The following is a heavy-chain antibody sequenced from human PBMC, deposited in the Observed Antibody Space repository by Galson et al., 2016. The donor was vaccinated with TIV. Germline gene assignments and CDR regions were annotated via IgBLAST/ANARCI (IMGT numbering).Heavy chain of an antibody. CDR2: ISSSGDTI. CDR3: ARVKGDGEYSYGALEF. CDR1: GFTFSDYE. D-gene: IGHD5-18*01. V-gene: IGHV3-48*03. Sequence: SLRLSCAASGFTFSDYEMSWVRQAPGKGLEWISSISSSGDTIHYADSVRGRFTISKDNAKNSLTLQMTSLRVDDTAVYYCARVKGDGEYSYGALEFWGQGTQVTVSS. J-gene: IGHJ4*02.